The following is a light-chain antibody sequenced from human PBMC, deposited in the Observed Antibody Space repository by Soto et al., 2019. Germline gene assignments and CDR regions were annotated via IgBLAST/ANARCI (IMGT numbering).Light chain of an antibody. Sequence: DIQMTQSPSTLSASVGDRVTITCRASQSVSHWLAWYQQKPGKAPKLLIYETSILESGVPSRFSGSGSGTEFTLTISGLQPYDFSAYYCQQYSLYWTFGQGTKVEIK. V-gene: IGKV1-5*03. J-gene: IGKJ1*01. CDR2: ETS. CDR3: QQYSLYWT. CDR1: QSVSHW.